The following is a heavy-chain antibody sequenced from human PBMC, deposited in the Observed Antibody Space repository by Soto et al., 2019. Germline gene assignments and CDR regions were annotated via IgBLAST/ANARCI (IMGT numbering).Heavy chain of an antibody. D-gene: IGHD4-17*01. J-gene: IGHJ6*04. Sequence: HGQLVQSGAEVKKPGASVKVSCKASGYTFTSYGISWVRQAPGQGLEWMGWISAYNGNTNYAQKLQGRVTMTTDTSTSTAYMELRSLRSDDTAVYYCARAPSKHDYGDYEMDVWGKRTTVTVSS. CDR2: ISAYNGNT. V-gene: IGHV1-18*01. CDR3: ARAPSKHDYGDYEMDV. CDR1: GYTFTSYG.